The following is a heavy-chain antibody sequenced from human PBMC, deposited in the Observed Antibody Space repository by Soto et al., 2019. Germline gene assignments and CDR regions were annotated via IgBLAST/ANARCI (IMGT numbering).Heavy chain of an antibody. CDR2: INPNSGGT. CDR3: ARGRPRLPYYYYYGMDV. V-gene: IGHV1-2*04. Sequence: ASVKVSCKASGYTFTGYYMHWVRQAPGQGLEWMGWINPNSGGTNYAQKFQGWVTMTRDTSISTAYMELSRLRSDDTAVYYCARGRPRLPYYYYYGMDVWGQGTTVTVSS. J-gene: IGHJ6*02. D-gene: IGHD6-25*01. CDR1: GYTFTGYY.